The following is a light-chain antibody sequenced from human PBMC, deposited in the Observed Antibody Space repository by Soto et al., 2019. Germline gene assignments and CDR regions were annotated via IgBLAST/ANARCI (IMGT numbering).Light chain of an antibody. CDR1: SSDVGVYNY. CDR3: GSYEVKYTFV. CDR2: DVS. V-gene: IGLV2-11*01. J-gene: IGLJ1*01. Sequence: QSVLTQPRSVSGAPGQSVTISCTGTSSDVGVYNYVSWYQQYPGKAPKIMIYDVSKRPSGVPDRFSGSKSDNTASLTISGLQDEDEVYNYPGSYEVKYTFVF.